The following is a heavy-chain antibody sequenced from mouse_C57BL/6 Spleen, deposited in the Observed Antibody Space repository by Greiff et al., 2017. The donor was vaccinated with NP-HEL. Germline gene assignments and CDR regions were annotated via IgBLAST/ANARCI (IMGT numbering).Heavy chain of an antibody. V-gene: IGHV1-64*01. Sequence: QVQLQQPGAELVKPGASVKLSCKASGYTFTSYWMHWVKQRPGQGLEWIGMIHPNSGSTNYNEKFKSKATLTVDKSSSTAYMQLSSLTSEDSAVYYRARSLTTVVAACFDYWGQGTTLTVSS. CDR3: ARSLTTVVAACFDY. CDR2: IHPNSGST. CDR1: GYTFTSYW. J-gene: IGHJ2*01. D-gene: IGHD1-1*01.